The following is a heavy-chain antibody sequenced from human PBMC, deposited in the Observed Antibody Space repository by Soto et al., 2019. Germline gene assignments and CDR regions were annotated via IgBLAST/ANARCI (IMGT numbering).Heavy chain of an antibody. V-gene: IGHV4-34*01. D-gene: IGHD6-13*01. CDR1: GGSFSGYY. CDR3: ARLYGSRGPFDY. Sequence: SETLSLTCAVYGGSFSGYYWSWIRQPPGKGLEWIGEINHSGSTNYNPSLKSRVTISVDTSKNQFSLKLSSVTAADTAVYYCARLYGSRGPFDYWGQGTLVT. J-gene: IGHJ4*02. CDR2: INHSGST.